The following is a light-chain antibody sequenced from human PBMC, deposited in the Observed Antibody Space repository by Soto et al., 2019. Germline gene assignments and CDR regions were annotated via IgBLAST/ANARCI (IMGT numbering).Light chain of an antibody. CDR2: AAS. Sequence: DIQMTQSPSSLSASVGDRVTITCRASQSISSYLNWYQQKPRKAPKLLIYAASSLQSGVPVRFSGSGSGTEFTLTISSLQSEDFAVYYCQQYNNWPPITFGQGTRLEI. J-gene: IGKJ5*01. CDR3: QQYNNWPPIT. CDR1: QSISSY. V-gene: IGKV1-39*01.